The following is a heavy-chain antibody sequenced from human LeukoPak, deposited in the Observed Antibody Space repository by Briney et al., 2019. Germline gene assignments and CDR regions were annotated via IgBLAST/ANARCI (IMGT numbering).Heavy chain of an antibody. CDR1: GFTFSSYA. CDR3: AKDRRVGCSTTTCYLFDS. Sequence: GGLLRLSCAASGFTFSSYAMSWVRQAPGKGLEWVSVIPGSDSSTYYADSVKGRFTISRDNSKNTLYLQMNSLRAEDTAIYYRAKDRRVGCSTTTCYLFDSWGQGTLVTV. D-gene: IGHD2-2*01. V-gene: IGHV3-23*01. J-gene: IGHJ4*02. CDR2: IPGSDSST.